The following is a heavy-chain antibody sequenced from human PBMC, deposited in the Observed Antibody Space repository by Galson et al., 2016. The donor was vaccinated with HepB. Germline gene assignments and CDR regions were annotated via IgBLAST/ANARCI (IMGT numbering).Heavy chain of an antibody. V-gene: IGHV6-1*01. Sequence: CAISGDSVSSNSAAWNWIRQSPSRGLEWLGRTYYRSKWYNDYAESVKSRIIITPDTSKNQFSLHLDSVTPEDTALYYCAMETHGGHYDENWGQGTLVTVSS. CDR3: AMETHGGHYDEN. CDR2: TYYRSKWYN. J-gene: IGHJ1*01. D-gene: IGHD4-23*01. CDR1: GDSVSSNSAA.